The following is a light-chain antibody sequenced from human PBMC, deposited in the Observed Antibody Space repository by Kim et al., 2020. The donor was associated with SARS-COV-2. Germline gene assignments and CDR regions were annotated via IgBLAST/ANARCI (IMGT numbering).Light chain of an antibody. Sequence: GQSVTLSCTGAGSDVGGYDYVSWYQQNPGKAPKLMIYDVSKRPSGVPDRFSGSKSGNTASLTISGLQAEDEADYYCCSYAGTYTWVFGGGTKLTVL. J-gene: IGLJ3*02. V-gene: IGLV2-11*01. CDR1: GSDVGGYDY. CDR2: DVS. CDR3: CSYAGTYTWV.